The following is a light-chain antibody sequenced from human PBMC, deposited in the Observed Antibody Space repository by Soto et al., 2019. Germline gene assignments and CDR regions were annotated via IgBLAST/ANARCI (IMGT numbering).Light chain of an antibody. Sequence: EIVMTQSPATLSVSPGERATLSCRASQSVSSNLAWYQQKPGQAPRLLIYGASTRDTGIPARFSGSGSGTEFTLIISRLQSEDFAVYYWQQYNNWPTTFGQGTKVEIK. CDR2: GAS. CDR3: QQYNNWPTT. V-gene: IGKV3-15*01. J-gene: IGKJ1*01. CDR1: QSVSSN.